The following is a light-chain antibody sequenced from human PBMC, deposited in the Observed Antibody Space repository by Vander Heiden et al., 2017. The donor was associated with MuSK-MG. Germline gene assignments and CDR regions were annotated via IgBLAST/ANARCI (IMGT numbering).Light chain of an antibody. Sequence: DIQMTQSPSSLSTSVGDRVTVTCRASQSISTYLNFYQQQPGKAPKPLVFPACSLQSGVPSRSSGSGSGADFTLTITSLQPEDFATFDCQQDGTTTLTLGGGTKVEIK. J-gene: IGKJ4*01. CDR1: QSISTY. CDR3: QQDGTTTLT. V-gene: IGKV1-39*01. CDR2: PAC.